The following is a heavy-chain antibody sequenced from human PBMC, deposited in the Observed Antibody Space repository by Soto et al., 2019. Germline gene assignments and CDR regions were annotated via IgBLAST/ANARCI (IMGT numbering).Heavy chain of an antibody. V-gene: IGHV4-61*01. D-gene: IGHD6-13*01. CDR1: GGSVSSGSYY. CDR3: ARGSSRWDY. CDR2: IYYSGST. J-gene: IGHJ4*02. Sequence: SETLSLTCTVSGGSVSSGSYYWSWIRQPPGKGLEWIGYIYYSGSTNDNPSLKSRVTMSVDTSKNQFSLRLSSVTAADTAMYYCARGSSRWDYWGQGTLVTVSS.